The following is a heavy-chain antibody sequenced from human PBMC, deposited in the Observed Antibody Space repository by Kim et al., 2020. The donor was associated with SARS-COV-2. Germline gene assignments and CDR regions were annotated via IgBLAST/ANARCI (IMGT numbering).Heavy chain of an antibody. Sequence: GGSLRLSCSASGFTFSSYWMSWVRQAPGKGLEWVANIKQDGSEKYYVDSVKGRFTISRDNAKNSLYLQMNSLRAEDTAVYYCARDLYDFWSGYYRGLYWFDPWGQGTLVTVSS. V-gene: IGHV3-7*03. CDR2: IKQDGSEK. J-gene: IGHJ5*02. CDR1: GFTFSSYW. CDR3: ARDLYDFWSGYYRGLYWFDP. D-gene: IGHD3-3*01.